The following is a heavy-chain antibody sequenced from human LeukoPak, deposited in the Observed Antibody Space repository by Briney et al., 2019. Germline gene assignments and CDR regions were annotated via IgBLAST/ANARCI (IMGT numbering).Heavy chain of an antibody. Sequence: SETLSLTCAVYGGSLSGYWWSWIRQPPGKGLEWIGEINHSGSTNYNPSVKSRVTISVDTSKNHFSPRLSSVTAADTAVYYCARGPPLTYDGTGYYFFDSWGQGTLVTVSS. CDR3: ARGPPLTYDGTGYYFFDS. CDR2: INHSGST. J-gene: IGHJ4*02. V-gene: IGHV4-34*01. CDR1: GGSLSGYW. D-gene: IGHD3-22*01.